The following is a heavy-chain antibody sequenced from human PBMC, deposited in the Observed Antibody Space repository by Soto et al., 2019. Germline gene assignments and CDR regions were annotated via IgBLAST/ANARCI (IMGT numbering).Heavy chain of an antibody. CDR2: VSSDGSDA. CDR3: AKLALGDSHYYGMDV. J-gene: IGHJ6*02. Sequence: GGSLRLSCAASAFTFNSFGMHWVRQAPGKGLEWVAAVSSDGSDAYYADSVRGRFTISRDNSKDTLYLQMNSLRAEDTAVYYCAKLALGDSHYYGMDVWGQGTTVTVSS. D-gene: IGHD3-16*01. V-gene: IGHV3-30*18. CDR1: AFTFNSFG.